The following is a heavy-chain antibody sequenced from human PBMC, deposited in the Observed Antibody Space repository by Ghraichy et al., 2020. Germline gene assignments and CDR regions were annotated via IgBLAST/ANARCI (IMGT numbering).Heavy chain of an antibody. Sequence: MAWINPNSGGTSYAQKFQGRVTMTRDTSISTAYLDLNRLRSDDTAVYYFARAPLDKVTTIPYYYGLDVWGQGTTVTVSS. V-gene: IGHV1-2*02. CDR2: INPNSGGT. CDR3: ARAPLDKVTTIPYYYGLDV. J-gene: IGHJ6*02. D-gene: IGHD5-12*01.